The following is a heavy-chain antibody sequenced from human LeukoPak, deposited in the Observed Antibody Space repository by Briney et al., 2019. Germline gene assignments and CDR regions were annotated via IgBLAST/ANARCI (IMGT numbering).Heavy chain of an antibody. D-gene: IGHD6-25*01. V-gene: IGHV3-74*01. CDR3: ARDRWVAADFHYYYAMDV. J-gene: IGHJ6*02. CDR2: INSDGSWT. Sequence: PGGSLRLSCAASGSYWMHWVRQAPGKGLVWVSHINSDGSWTSYADSVKGRFTISRDNAKNTLYLQVNSLRVEDTAIYYCARDRWVAADFHYYYAMDVWGQGTTVTVSS. CDR1: GSYW.